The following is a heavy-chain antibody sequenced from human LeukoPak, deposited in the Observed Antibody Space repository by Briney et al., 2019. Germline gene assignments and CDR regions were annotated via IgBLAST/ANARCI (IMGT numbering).Heavy chain of an antibody. V-gene: IGHV3-23*01. J-gene: IGHJ4*02. CDR1: GFTFSSYA. CDR2: ISGSGGST. D-gene: IGHD2-2*01. CDR3: AQDIVVVPAAMAGGDFDY. Sequence: GGSLRLSCAASGFTFSSYAMSWVRQAPGKGLEWVSAISGSGGSTYYADSVKGRFTISRDNSENTLYLQMNSLRAEDTAVYYCAQDIVVVPAAMAGGDFDYWGQGTLVTVSS.